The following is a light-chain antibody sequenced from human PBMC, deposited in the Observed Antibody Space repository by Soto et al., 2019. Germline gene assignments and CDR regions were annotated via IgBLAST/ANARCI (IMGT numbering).Light chain of an antibody. Sequence: SVLTQPASPSGSPGHSITIFRTGTSSDVGGYNYVSWYQHHPGKAPKLMIYDVSNRPSGVSNRFSGSKSGNTASLTISGLQPEDEADYYCSSYTTSNTRQIVFGTGTKVTVL. CDR1: SSDVGGYNY. CDR2: DVS. CDR3: SSYTTSNTRQIV. J-gene: IGLJ1*01. V-gene: IGLV2-14*03.